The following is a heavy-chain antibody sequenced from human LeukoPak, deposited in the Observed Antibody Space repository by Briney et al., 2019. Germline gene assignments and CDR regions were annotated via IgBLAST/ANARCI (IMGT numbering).Heavy chain of an antibody. Sequence: GASLQISCQGSGSNFAIYWIGWGRQLPGKGLEWMGIIYPGDSDTRYSPSFQGQVTISADKSISTASLQWSSLKASDTAIYYCARLGDPPLAYWGQGTLVTVSS. J-gene: IGHJ4*02. CDR1: GSNFAIYW. D-gene: IGHD4-17*01. V-gene: IGHV5-51*01. CDR3: ARLGDPPLAY. CDR2: IYPGDSDT.